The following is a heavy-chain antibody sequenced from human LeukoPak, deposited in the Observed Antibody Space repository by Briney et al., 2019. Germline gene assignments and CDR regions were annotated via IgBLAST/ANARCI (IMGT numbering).Heavy chain of an antibody. CDR2: INHSGST. V-gene: IGHV4-34*01. J-gene: IGHJ5*02. Sequence: PSETLSLTCAVYGGSFSGYYWSWIRQPPGKGLEWIGEINHSGSTNYNPSLKSRVTISVDTSKNQFSLKLSSVTAADTAVYYCAREYCSGGSCYYNWFDPWGQGTLVTVSS. CDR1: GGSFSGYY. CDR3: AREYCSGGSCYYNWFDP. D-gene: IGHD2-15*01.